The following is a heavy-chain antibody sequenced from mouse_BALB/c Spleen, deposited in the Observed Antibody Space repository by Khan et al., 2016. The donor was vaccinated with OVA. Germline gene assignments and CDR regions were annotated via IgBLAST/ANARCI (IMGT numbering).Heavy chain of an antibody. V-gene: IGHV14-3*02. Sequence: VQLQQSGAEFVKPGASVKLSCTASGFNIKDTYMHWINQRPQQGLVWIGRIDPANGNVKYDPNFQDKATIAADASSNTAYLQLSSLTSADAAFYYCTRGAYNGLFAYWGQGTLVTVSA. CDR1: GFNIKDTY. J-gene: IGHJ3*01. D-gene: IGHD2-10*01. CDR3: TRGAYNGLFAY. CDR2: IDPANGNV.